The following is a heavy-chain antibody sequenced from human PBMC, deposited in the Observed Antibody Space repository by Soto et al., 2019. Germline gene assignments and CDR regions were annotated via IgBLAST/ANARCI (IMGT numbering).Heavy chain of an antibody. J-gene: IGHJ4*02. CDR1: GYTFIGNY. Sequence: QVQLVQSGAEVKKPGASVKVSCKASGYTFIGNYIHWVRLAPGQGLEWMGWSNPNVGGTDYARKFQGRVTMTRDTSISTAYMELSRLTSDDTAVYFCARGACSSSNCYTLDYWGQGTLLTVSS. D-gene: IGHD2-2*02. V-gene: IGHV1-2*02. CDR2: SNPNVGGT. CDR3: ARGACSSSNCYTLDY.